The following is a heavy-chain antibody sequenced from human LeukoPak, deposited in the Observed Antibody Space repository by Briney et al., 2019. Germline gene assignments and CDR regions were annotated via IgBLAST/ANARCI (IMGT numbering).Heavy chain of an antibody. CDR3: ARDMGLLWFGEFS. V-gene: IGHV3-21*01. CDR2: ISSSSSYI. CDR1: GFTFSSYS. D-gene: IGHD3-10*01. Sequence: GGSLRLSCAASGFTFSSYSMNWVRQAPGKGLEWVSSISSSSSYIYYADSVKGRFTISRDNAKNSLYLQMNSLRAEDTVVYYCARDMGLLWFGEFSGGQGTLVTVSS. J-gene: IGHJ4*02.